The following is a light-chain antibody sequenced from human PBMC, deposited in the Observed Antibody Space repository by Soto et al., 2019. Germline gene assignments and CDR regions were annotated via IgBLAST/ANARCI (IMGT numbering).Light chain of an antibody. Sequence: QSVLTQPASVSGSPGQAITISCTGTSSDGGGYNYVSWYQQQSGKAPKLMIHEVSNRPSGVSSRFSGSKSGNTASLTISALQAEDEADYYCSSYTSSRAYVFGSGTKVTVL. V-gene: IGLV2-14*01. J-gene: IGLJ1*01. CDR1: SSDGGGYNY. CDR3: SSYTSSRAYV. CDR2: EVS.